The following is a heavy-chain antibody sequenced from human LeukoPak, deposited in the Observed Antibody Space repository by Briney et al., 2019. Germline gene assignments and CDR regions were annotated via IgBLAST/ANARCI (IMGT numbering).Heavy chain of an antibody. CDR3: ARDGAYSS. J-gene: IGHJ1*01. CDR2: IKQDGSEK. D-gene: IGHD2-21*01. Sequence: GGSLRLSCAASGLTFGNYWMSWVRQAPGKGLEWVADIKQDGSEKYYVDSVKGRFTISRDNAKNSLYLQMNSLRAEDTAVYYCARDGAYSSWGQGTLVTVSS. CDR1: GLTFGNYW. V-gene: IGHV3-7*01.